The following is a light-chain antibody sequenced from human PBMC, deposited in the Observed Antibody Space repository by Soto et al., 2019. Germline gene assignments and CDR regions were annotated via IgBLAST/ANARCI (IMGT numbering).Light chain of an antibody. CDR3: GTWDSSLSAGV. CDR2: DNN. Sequence: QSVLTQPPSVSAAPGQKVTISCSGSSSNIGNNYVSWYQQLPGTAPKLLIYDNNKRPSGIPDRFSGSKSGTSANLGITGLXXXXXXXXYXGTWDSSLSAGVFGTGTKLTVL. CDR1: SSNIGNNY. V-gene: IGLV1-51*01. J-gene: IGLJ1*01.